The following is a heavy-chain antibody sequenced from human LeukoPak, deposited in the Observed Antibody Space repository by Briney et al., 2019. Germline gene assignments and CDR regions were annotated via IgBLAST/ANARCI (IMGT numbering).Heavy chain of an antibody. CDR2: ISSSGGST. CDR3: AKDRGISAAGTLFDY. D-gene: IGHD6-13*01. V-gene: IGHV3-23*01. J-gene: IGHJ4*02. Sequence: GGSLRLSCAASGFTFSSYATSWVRQAPGKGLEWVSTISSSGGSTYYADSVKGRVTISRDISTNTLSLQMNSLRAEDTAVYYCAKDRGISAAGTLFDYWGQGTLVTVSS. CDR1: GFTFSSYA.